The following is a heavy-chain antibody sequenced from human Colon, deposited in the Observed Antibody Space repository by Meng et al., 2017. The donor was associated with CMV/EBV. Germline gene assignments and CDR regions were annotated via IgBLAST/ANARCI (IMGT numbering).Heavy chain of an antibody. CDR1: GFTFDDYT. D-gene: IGHD5-24*01. CDR2: ISWDGGST. V-gene: IGHV3-43*01. Sequence: GGSLRLSCAAPGFTFDDYTMHWVRQAPGKGLEWVSLISWDGGSTYYADSVKGRFTISRDNSKSSLYLQMNSLRTEDTALYYCAKDIRGRDGYNYPAEYFQHWGQGTLVTVSS. J-gene: IGHJ1*01. CDR3: AKDIRGRDGYNYPAEYFQH.